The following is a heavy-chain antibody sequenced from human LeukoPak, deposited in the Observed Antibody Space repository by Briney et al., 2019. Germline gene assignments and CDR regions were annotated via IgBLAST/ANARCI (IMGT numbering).Heavy chain of an antibody. CDR2: ISGSGGST. CDR1: GFTFSSYA. Sequence: GGSLRLSCAASGFTFSSYAMSWVRQAPGKGLEWVSAISGSGGSTYYADSVKGRFTISRDNSKNSLYLQMNSLRAEDTAVYYWAKDLTIIVVVPYLDYWGQGTLVTVSS. V-gene: IGHV3-23*01. CDR3: AKDLTIIVVVPYLDY. J-gene: IGHJ4*02. D-gene: IGHD3-22*01.